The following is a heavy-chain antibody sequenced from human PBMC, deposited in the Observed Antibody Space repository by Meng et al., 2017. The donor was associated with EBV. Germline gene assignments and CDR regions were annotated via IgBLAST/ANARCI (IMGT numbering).Heavy chain of an antibody. CDR2: ISSNSIDI. D-gene: IGHD2-8*01. Sequence: EVQQEVSGGGLVKPGESLRLSCAASGFTLRSYSMNWVRLAPGKGLEWVSSISSNSIDIYYADLVKGRFTISRDNAKNSLFLQMNSLRAEDTAVYYCARDRTSNRFDYWGQGTLVTVSS. J-gene: IGHJ4*02. CDR1: GFTLRSYS. CDR3: ARDRTSNRFDY. V-gene: IGHV3-21*01.